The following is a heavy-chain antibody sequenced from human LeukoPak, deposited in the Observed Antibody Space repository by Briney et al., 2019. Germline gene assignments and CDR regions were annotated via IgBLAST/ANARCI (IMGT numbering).Heavy chain of an antibody. V-gene: IGHV3-33*08. J-gene: IGHJ3*01. CDR1: GFTFSSYA. CDR3: ARAVGPFDF. Sequence: PGGSLRLSCAASGFTFSSYAMSWVRHAPGKGLEWVAVIWYDGSIKFYGDSVKGRFTISRDNSKNTLYLQMNSLRAEDTAMYYCARAVGPFDFWGPGTLVIVSS. CDR2: IWYDGSIK.